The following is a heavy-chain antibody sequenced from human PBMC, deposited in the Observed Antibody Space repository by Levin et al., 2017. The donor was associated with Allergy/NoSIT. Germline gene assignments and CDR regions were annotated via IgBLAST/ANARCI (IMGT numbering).Heavy chain of an antibody. CDR1: GLTFSSYD. J-gene: IGHJ4*02. Sequence: GESLKISCAASGLTFSSYDMHWVRQAPGKGLEWVAIISNDGSNKYYADSVKGRFTISRDNSKNTLYLQMSSLRAEDTAVYYCARRGVGGTLDYWGQGTLVTVSS. D-gene: IGHD1-26*01. CDR2: ISNDGSNK. V-gene: IGHV3-30*03. CDR3: ARRGVGGTLDY.